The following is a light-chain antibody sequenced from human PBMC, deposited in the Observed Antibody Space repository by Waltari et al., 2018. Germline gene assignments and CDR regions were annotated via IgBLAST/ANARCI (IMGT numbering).Light chain of an antibody. Sequence: DIVMTQSPATLSVSPGERAPLPCRASQSVYGNLAWYQQKPGQSPRLLIFGTSARATGIPDRFTGSGSGTEYSLTISSLQSEDFAVYFCHQYTNWPFSFGPGTTLEI. J-gene: IGKJ3*01. CDR1: QSVYGN. CDR2: GTS. V-gene: IGKV3-15*01. CDR3: HQYTNWPFS.